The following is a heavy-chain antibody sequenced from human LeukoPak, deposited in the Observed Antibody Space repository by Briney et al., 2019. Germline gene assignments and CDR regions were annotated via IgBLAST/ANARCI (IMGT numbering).Heavy chain of an antibody. V-gene: IGHV1-2*02. D-gene: IGHD2-2*01. CDR3: ARGLGYCSSTSCYEGDN. CDR2: INPNSGGT. CDR1: GYTFTGYY. Sequence: ASVKVSCKASGYTFTGYYMHWVRQAPGQGLEWMGWINPNSGGTNYAQKFQGRVTMTRDTSISTAYMELSRLRSEDTAVYYCARGLGYCSSTSCYEGDNWGQGTLITVSS. J-gene: IGHJ4*02.